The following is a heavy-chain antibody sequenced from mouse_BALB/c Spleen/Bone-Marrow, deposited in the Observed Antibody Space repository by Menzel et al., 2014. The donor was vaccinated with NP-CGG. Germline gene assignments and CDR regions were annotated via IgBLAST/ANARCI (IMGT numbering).Heavy chain of an antibody. CDR1: GYTFTDYA. D-gene: IGHD1-1*01. J-gene: IGHJ4*01. V-gene: IGHV1-67*01. Sequence: QVQLQQSGPELVRPGVSVKISCKGSGYTFTDYAMHWVKQSHAKSLEWIGVMSTYSGNTNYNQKFKGKATMTVDKSSSTVYMELARLTSEDSAIYYCASYGSSYYAMDYWGQGTSVTVSS. CDR3: ASYGSSYYAMDY. CDR2: MSTYSGNT.